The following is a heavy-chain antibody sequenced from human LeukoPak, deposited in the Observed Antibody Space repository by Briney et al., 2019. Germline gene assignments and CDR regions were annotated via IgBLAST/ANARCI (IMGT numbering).Heavy chain of an antibody. V-gene: IGHV4-34*01. CDR3: ATGRNGVVPAPILGVGPWYNYHYMDV. CDR2: IDHSGTT. J-gene: IGHJ6*03. CDR1: GGSFSGYY. D-gene: IGHD2-2*02. Sequence: SETLSLTCVVYGGSFSGYYWTWIRQPPGKGLEWIGEIDHSGTTNYNPSLKSRVTMSVDTSKNQFSLMVSSVTAADTAMYYCATGRNGVVPAPILGVGPWYNYHYMDVWGKGTTLTVSS.